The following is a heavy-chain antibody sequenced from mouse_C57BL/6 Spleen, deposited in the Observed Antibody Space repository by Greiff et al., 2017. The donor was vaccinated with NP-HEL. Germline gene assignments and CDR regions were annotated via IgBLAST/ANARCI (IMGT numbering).Heavy chain of an antibody. CDR2: IDPETGGN. Sequence: QVQLQQSGAELVRPGASVTLSCKASGYTFTDYEMHWVKQTPVHGLEWIGAIDPETGGNAYNQKFKGKAILTADKSSSTAYMELRSLTSEDSAVYYSTAQAFSSFDYWGQGTTLTVSS. J-gene: IGHJ2*01. V-gene: IGHV1-15*01. D-gene: IGHD3-2*02. CDR1: GYTFTDYE. CDR3: TAQAFSSFDY.